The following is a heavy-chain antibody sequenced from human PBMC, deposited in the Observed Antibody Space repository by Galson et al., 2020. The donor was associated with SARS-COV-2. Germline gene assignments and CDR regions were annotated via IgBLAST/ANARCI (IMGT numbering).Heavy chain of an antibody. CDR3: ARIVSRTVADTGRRGAIDI. J-gene: IGHJ3*02. Sequence: ESGPTLVKPTQTLTLTCTFSGFSLSSRGMCVSWIRQPPGKALEWLARIDWDKNKYYNTSLKTRLTISKDTSKNQVVLSMTNMDPVDTATYYCARIVSRTVADTGRRGAIDIWGQGTMVTVSS. V-gene: IGHV2-70*11. CDR2: IDWDKNK. CDR1: GFSLSSRGMC. D-gene: IGHD6-19*01.